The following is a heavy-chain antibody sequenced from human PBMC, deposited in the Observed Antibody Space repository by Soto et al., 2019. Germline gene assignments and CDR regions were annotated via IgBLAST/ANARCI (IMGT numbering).Heavy chain of an antibody. CDR2: ISYDGSNK. Sequence: QVQLVESGGGVVQPGRSLRLSCAASGFTFSSYAMHWVRQAPGKGLEWVAVISYDGSNKYYAESVKGRFTIYRDNSKNTLYLQMNSLRAEDTAVYYCARYCSSTSCSDAYWGQGTLVTVSS. V-gene: IGHV3-30-3*01. CDR1: GFTFSSYA. D-gene: IGHD2-2*01. J-gene: IGHJ4*02. CDR3: ARYCSSTSCSDAY.